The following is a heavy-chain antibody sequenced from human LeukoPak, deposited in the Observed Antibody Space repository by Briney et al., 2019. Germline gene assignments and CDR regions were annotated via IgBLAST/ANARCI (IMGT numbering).Heavy chain of an antibody. CDR3: ARDSTKGWVMDY. Sequence: PSETLSLTCTVSGGSISSYYWSWIRQPPGKGLEWIGYIYYSGSTNYNPSLKSRVTISVDTSKNQFSLKLSSVTAADTAVYYCARDSTKGWVMDYWGQGTLVTVSS. V-gene: IGHV4-59*01. CDR1: GGSISSYY. J-gene: IGHJ4*02. CDR2: IYYSGST. D-gene: IGHD3-16*01.